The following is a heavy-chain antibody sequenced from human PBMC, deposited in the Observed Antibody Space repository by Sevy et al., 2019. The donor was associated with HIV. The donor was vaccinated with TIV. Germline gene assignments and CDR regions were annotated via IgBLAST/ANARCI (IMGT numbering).Heavy chain of an antibody. Sequence: GGSLRLSCAASGFTFSSYEMNWVRQAPGKGLEWVSYISNSGTTISYSDSVRGRFSISRDNARNSLYLQMNRLRAEDTAVYYCARDLPPSATTVTHFDYWGQGTLVTVSS. D-gene: IGHD4-17*01. CDR1: GFTFSSYE. CDR2: ISNSGTTI. CDR3: ARDLPPSATTVTHFDY. J-gene: IGHJ4*02. V-gene: IGHV3-48*03.